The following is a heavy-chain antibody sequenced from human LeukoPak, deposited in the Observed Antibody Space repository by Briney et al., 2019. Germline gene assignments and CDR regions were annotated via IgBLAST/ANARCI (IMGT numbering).Heavy chain of an antibody. Sequence: ASVKISGKASGYTFTSYDINWVGHATGKGLGWMGWMNPNSGNTGYAQKFQGRVTMTRNTSISTAYMELSSLRSEDTAVYYCARVRRYCSSTSCHQGHYYYYMDVWGKGTTVTVSS. J-gene: IGHJ6*03. CDR3: ARVRRYCSSTSCHQGHYYYYMDV. V-gene: IGHV1-8*01. D-gene: IGHD2-2*01. CDR2: MNPNSGNT. CDR1: GYTFTSYD.